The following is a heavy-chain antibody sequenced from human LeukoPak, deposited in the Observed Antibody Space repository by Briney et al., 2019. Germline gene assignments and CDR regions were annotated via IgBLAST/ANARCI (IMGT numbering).Heavy chain of an antibody. D-gene: IGHD2-2*01. V-gene: IGHV1-69*13. J-gene: IGHJ4*02. CDR3: GRLVVVPAATYDY. CDR1: GGTFSSYA. CDR2: IIPIFGTA. Sequence: SVKVSCKASGGTFSSYAISWVRQAPGQGLEWMGGIIPIFGTANYAQKFQGRVTITADESTSTAYMELSSLRSEDTAVYYCGRLVVVPAATYDYWGQGTLVTVSS.